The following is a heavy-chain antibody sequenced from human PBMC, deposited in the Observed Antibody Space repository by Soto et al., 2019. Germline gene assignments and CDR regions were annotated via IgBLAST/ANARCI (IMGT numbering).Heavy chain of an antibody. V-gene: IGHV5-51*01. D-gene: IGHD3-16*01. CDR1: GYSFTSYW. CDR2: IYPGDSDT. J-gene: IGHJ6*03. CDR3: PSSSHGGIVRGKYYDYMYV. Sequence: GESLKISCKGSGYSFTSYWIGWVRQMPGKGLEWMGIIYPGDSDTRYSPSFQGQDTISADKSISTAYLQWGSLFASDTAMYSCPSSSHGGIVRGKYYDYMYVWGKRSTVTGSS.